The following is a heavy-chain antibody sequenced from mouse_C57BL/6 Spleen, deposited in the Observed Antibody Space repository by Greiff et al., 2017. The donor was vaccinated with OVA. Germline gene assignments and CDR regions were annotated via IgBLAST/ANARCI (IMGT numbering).Heavy chain of an antibody. J-gene: IGHJ1*03. V-gene: IGHV5-15*01. CDR2: ICNLAYSI. CDR1: GFTFSDYG. Sequence: EVQLMESGGGLVQPGGSLKLSCAASGFTFSDYGMAWVRQAPRKGLEWVAFICNLAYSIYYAATVTGRFTITRETAKNTRYLEMSSLKAEDTAKYCCARNPCGSSYWYFDAWGTGTTVTVSS. D-gene: IGHD1-1*01. CDR3: ARNPCGSSYWYFDA.